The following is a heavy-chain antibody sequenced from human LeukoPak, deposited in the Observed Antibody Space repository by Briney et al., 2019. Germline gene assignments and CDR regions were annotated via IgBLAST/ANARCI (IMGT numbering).Heavy chain of an antibody. Sequence: GESLKISCKGSGYSFTSYWISGVRQMPGKGLEWMGRIDPRDSYTNYRPSFQGHVTISADKYISTAYVQWSSLKASDTAMYYCARLRIVVVPAAPYYYYGMDVWGQGTTVTVSS. D-gene: IGHD2-2*01. CDR1: GYSFTSYW. V-gene: IGHV5-10-1*01. CDR3: ARLRIVVVPAAPYYYYGMDV. CDR2: IDPRDSYT. J-gene: IGHJ6*02.